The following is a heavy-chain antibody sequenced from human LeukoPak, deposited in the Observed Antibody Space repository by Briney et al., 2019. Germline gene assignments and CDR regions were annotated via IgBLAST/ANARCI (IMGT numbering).Heavy chain of an antibody. Sequence: GGSLRLSCAASGFTFSSYAMSWVRQAPGKGLERVSAISGSGGSTYYADSVKGRFTISRDNSKNTLYLQMNSLRAEDTAVYYCAKPARPYQLPPSMDVWGQGTTVTVSS. D-gene: IGHD2-2*01. CDR1: GFTFSSYA. CDR2: ISGSGGST. V-gene: IGHV3-23*01. CDR3: AKPARPYQLPPSMDV. J-gene: IGHJ6*02.